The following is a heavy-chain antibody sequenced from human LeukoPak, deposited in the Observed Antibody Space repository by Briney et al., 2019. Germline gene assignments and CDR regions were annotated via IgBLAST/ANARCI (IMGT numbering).Heavy chain of an antibody. Sequence: GGSLRLSCAATGFTFSRYWMHWVRQAPGKGPVWLARINSDGYSISYADSVKGRFTISRDNTKKTLYLQMTTLRAEDTAMYYCARATAEAGTDSWGQGTLVTVSS. D-gene: IGHD6-19*01. V-gene: IGHV3-74*01. J-gene: IGHJ4*02. CDR3: ARATAEAGTDS. CDR2: INSDGYSI. CDR1: GFTFSRYW.